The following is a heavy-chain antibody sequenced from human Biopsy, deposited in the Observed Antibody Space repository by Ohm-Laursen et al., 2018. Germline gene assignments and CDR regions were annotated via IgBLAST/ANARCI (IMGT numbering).Heavy chain of an antibody. CDR3: ARSRGSSGIATIYYYGMDV. J-gene: IGHJ6*02. Sequence: SLRLSCAASGFTLSSYSMNWVRQTPGKGLEWVSTLSSSSDNIYYVDSVKGRFTISRDNAKNSLYLQMNSLRAEDTAVYYCARSRGSSGIATIYYYGMDVWGQGTTVTVSS. V-gene: IGHV3-21*01. D-gene: IGHD3-10*01. CDR1: GFTLSSYS. CDR2: LSSSSDNI.